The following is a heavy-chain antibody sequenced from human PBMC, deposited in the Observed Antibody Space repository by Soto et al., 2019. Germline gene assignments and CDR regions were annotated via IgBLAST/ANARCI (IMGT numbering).Heavy chain of an antibody. CDR1: GYTFTSYG. Sequence: GASVKVSCKASGYTFTSYGISWVRQAPGQGLEWMGRISAYNGNTNYAQKLQGRVTMTTDTSTSTAYMELRSLRSGDTAVYYCASLPTQLTYFDYWGQGALVTVSS. CDR3: ASLPTQLTYFDY. CDR2: ISAYNGNT. D-gene: IGHD6-13*01. V-gene: IGHV1-18*01. J-gene: IGHJ4*02.